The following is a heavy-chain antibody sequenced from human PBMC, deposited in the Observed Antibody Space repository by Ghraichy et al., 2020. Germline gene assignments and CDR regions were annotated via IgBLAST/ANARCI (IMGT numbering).Heavy chain of an antibody. CDR3: ARPGSGWTAFDI. D-gene: IGHD6-19*01. CDR2: IYYSGST. Sequence: SETLSLTCSVSGGSISSSSYYWGWIRQPPGKGLEWIGSIYYSGSTYYNPSLKSRVTISVDTSKNQFSLKLSSVTAADTAVYYCARPGSGWTAFDIWGQGTMVTVSS. CDR1: GGSISSSSYY. V-gene: IGHV4-39*01. J-gene: IGHJ3*02.